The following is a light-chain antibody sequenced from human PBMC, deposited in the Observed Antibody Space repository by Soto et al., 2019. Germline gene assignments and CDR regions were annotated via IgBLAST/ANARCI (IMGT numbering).Light chain of an antibody. J-gene: IGKJ1*01. V-gene: IGKV3-20*01. CDR1: QSVSSSY. Sequence: EIVLTQSPGTLSLSPGERATLSCRASQSVSSSYLAWFQQKPGQAPRLLIYGASRRAIGIPDRFSGSGSGTDFTLTISRLEPEDFAVYYCQQYGSSPLTFGQGTKVDIK. CDR2: GAS. CDR3: QQYGSSPLT.